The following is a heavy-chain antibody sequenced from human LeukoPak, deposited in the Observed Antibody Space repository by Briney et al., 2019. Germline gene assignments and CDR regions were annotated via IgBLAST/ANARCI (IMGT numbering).Heavy chain of an antibody. D-gene: IGHD6-13*01. CDR3: ARFRGGQHLEPFDY. CDR2: IYYSGST. CDR1: GGSISSYY. J-gene: IGHJ4*02. V-gene: IGHV4-59*08. Sequence: SETLSLTCTVSGGSISSYYWSWIRQPPGKGLEWIGYIYYSGSTNYNPSLKSRVTISVDTSKNQFSLKLSSVTAADTAVYYCARFRGGQHLEPFDYWGQGTLVTASS.